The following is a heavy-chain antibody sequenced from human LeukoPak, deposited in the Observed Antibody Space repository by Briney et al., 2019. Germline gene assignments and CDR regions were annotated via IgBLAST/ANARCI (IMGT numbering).Heavy chain of an antibody. CDR3: ARERRYSSGYDAFDI. Sequence: PGGSLRLSCAASGFTFSDYYMSWIRQAPGKGLEWVSYISSSGSTIYYADSVKGRFTISRDNAKNSLYLQVNSLRAEDTGVYYCARERRYSSGYDAFDIWGQGTMVTVSS. CDR1: GFTFSDYY. D-gene: IGHD6-19*01. J-gene: IGHJ3*02. V-gene: IGHV3-11*01. CDR2: ISSSGSTI.